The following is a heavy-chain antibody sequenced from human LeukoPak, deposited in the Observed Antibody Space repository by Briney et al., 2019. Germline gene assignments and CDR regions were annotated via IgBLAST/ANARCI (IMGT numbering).Heavy chain of an antibody. V-gene: IGHV1-2*02. CDR2: INPHSDAT. Sequence: GASVKVSCKASGYTFTFYYIHWVRQAPGQGLEWMGWINPHSDATNYAQKFQGRVSMTRDTSTSTVYMELNSLISEDTAVYYCARERIVGAAYDYWGQGTPVTVSS. CDR1: GYTFTFYY. D-gene: IGHD1-26*01. J-gene: IGHJ4*02. CDR3: ARERIVGAAYDY.